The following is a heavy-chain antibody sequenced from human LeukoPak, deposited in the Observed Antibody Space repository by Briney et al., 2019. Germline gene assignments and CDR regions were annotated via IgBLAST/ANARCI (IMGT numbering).Heavy chain of an antibody. CDR3: ARGDNWNQAIDY. J-gene: IGHJ4*02. D-gene: IGHD1-20*01. V-gene: IGHV1-2*02. CDR1: GYTFTGHY. Sequence: ASVKVSCKASGYTFTGHYMHWVRQAPGQGLEWMGWINPNSGDTNYVQKFQGRVTITRDTSISTAYMELSRLRSDDTAVYYCARGDNWNQAIDYWGQGTLVTVSS. CDR2: INPNSGDT.